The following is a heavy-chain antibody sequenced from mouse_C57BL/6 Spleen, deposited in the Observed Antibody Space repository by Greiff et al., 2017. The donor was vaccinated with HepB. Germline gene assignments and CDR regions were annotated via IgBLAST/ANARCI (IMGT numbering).Heavy chain of an antibody. J-gene: IGHJ3*01. CDR1: GYSFTDYN. CDR3: ATRQLRLPAWFAY. CDR2: INPNYGTT. Sequence: VQLQQSGPELVKPGASVKISCKASGYSFTDYNMNWVKQSNGKSLEWIGVINPNYGTTSYNQKFKGKATLTVDQSSSTAYMQLNSLTSEDSAVYYWATRQLRLPAWFAYWGQGTLVTVSA. V-gene: IGHV1-39*01. D-gene: IGHD3-2*02.